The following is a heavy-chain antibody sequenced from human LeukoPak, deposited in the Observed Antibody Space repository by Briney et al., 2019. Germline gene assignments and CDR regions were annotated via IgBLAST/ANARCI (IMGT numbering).Heavy chain of an antibody. CDR2: INHSGSA. J-gene: IGHJ3*02. CDR3: AGQGVNTTIVQVMYAFDI. Sequence: SETLSLTCAVYGDFFSGYYWSWIRQPPGKGLEWIGEINHSGSANYNPSLKSRPTISINTSKNQFSLKLSSVTAADTAVYYCAGQGVNTTIVQVMYAFDIRGQGTMVTVSS. V-gene: IGHV4-34*01. D-gene: IGHD5-18*01. CDR1: GDFFSGYY.